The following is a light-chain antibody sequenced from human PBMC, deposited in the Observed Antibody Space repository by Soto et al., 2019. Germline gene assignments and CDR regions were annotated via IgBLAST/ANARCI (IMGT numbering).Light chain of an antibody. CDR1: QSISSY. CDR2: AAS. J-gene: IGKJ3*01. V-gene: IGKV1-39*01. CDR3: QQSYSTLT. Sequence: DIQMTQSPSSLSASVGDRVTITCRASQSISSYLNWYQQKPGKAPKLLISAASSLQSGVPTRFSGSGSGTAFTPTISSLQPEAFATYSCQQSYSTLTFGPGTKVDI.